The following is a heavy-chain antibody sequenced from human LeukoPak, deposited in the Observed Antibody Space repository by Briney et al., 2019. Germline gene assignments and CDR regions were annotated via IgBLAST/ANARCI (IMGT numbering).Heavy chain of an antibody. D-gene: IGHD3-3*01. Sequence: SKTLSLTCTVSGGSISSGGYYWSWIRQHPGKGPEWIGYIYYSGSTYYNPSLKSRVTISVDTSKNQFSLKLSSVTAADTAVYYCARVLSYDFWSNDAFDIWGQGTMVTVSS. CDR1: GGSISSGGYY. J-gene: IGHJ3*02. CDR3: ARVLSYDFWSNDAFDI. V-gene: IGHV4-31*03. CDR2: IYYSGST.